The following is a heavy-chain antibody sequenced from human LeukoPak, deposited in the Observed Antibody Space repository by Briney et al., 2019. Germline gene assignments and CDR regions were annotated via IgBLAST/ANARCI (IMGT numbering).Heavy chain of an antibody. V-gene: IGHV3-49*04. CDR1: GFTFGDYA. J-gene: IGHJ4*02. CDR3: TRASYGSGSYSIFDY. CDR2: IRSKAYGGTT. Sequence: GGSLRLSCTASGFTFGDYAMSWVRQAPGKGLEWVGFIRSKAYGGTTEYAASVKGRFTISRDDCKSIAYLQMNSLKTEDTAVYYCTRASYGSGSYSIFDYWGQGTLVTVSS. D-gene: IGHD3-10*01.